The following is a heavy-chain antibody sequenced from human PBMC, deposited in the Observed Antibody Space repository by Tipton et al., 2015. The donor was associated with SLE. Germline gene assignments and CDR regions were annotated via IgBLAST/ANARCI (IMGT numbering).Heavy chain of an antibody. J-gene: IGHJ2*01. D-gene: IGHD3-9*01. CDR1: GFTFSSYG. V-gene: IGHV3-33*01. CDR2: IWYDGSNK. CDR3: AREGRYLRYFDL. Sequence: RSLRLSCAASGFTFSSYGMHWVRQAPGKGLEWVAVIWYDGSNKYYADSVKGRFTISRDNSKNTLYLQMNSLRAEDTAVYYCAREGRYLRYFDLWGRGTLVTVSS.